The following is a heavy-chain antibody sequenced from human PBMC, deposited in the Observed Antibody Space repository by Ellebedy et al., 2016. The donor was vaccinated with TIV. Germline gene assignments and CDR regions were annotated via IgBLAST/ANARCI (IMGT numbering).Heavy chain of an antibody. D-gene: IGHD3-3*01. V-gene: IGHV3-11*01. J-gene: IGHJ5*02. CDR3: AKERDFWSGPYH. CDR2: IFPGSTTI. CDR1: GFTFGDYY. Sequence: PGGSLRLSCAASGFTFGDYYMSWIRQSPERGLEWVAFIFPGSTTIYYADSVKGRFTISRDNARNSMVLYINGLRADHKAVYYCAKERDFWSGPYHWGQGTLVTVSS.